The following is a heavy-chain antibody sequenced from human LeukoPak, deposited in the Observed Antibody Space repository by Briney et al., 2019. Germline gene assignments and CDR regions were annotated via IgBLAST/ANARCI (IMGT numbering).Heavy chain of an antibody. CDR1: GFTFSSYS. D-gene: IGHD4-17*01. CDR2: ISSSSTI. V-gene: IGHV3-48*04. J-gene: IGHJ6*02. Sequence: GGSLRLSCAASGFTFSSYSMNWVRQAPGKGLEWVSYISSSSTIYYADSVKGRFTISRDNAKNSLYLQMNSLRAEDTAVYYCARSDYGDYEVVYYYYGMDVWGQGTTVTVSS. CDR3: ARSDYGDYEVVYYYYGMDV.